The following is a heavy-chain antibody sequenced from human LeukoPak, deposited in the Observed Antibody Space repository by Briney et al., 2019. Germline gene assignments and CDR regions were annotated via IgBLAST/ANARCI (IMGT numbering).Heavy chain of an antibody. Sequence: SQTLSLTCAISGDSVSSNSAAWNWIRQSPSRGLEWLGRTYYRSKWYNDYAVSVKSRITINPDTSKNQFSLQLNSVTPEDTAVYYCARNIAVAGISKTDYYYYYYMDVWGKGTTVTVSS. J-gene: IGHJ6*03. CDR3: ARNIAVAGISKTDYYYYYYMDV. D-gene: IGHD6-19*01. V-gene: IGHV6-1*01. CDR1: GDSVSSNSAA. CDR2: TYYRSKWYN.